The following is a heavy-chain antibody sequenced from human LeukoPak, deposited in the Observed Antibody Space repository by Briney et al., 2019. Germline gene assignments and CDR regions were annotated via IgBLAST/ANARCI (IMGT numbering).Heavy chain of an antibody. J-gene: IGHJ4*02. CDR1: GGSISLSYYY. CDR3: ARDNYDNSGYYFDY. V-gene: IGHV4-39*07. D-gene: IGHD3-22*01. CDR2: IYHSGRT. Sequence: SETLSLTCSVSGGSISLSYYYWGWIRQPPGKGLEWIGEIYHSGRTNYTPSLKSRVTISVDKSKNQLSLKLSSVTAADTAVYYCARDNYDNSGYYFDYWGQGTLVTVSS.